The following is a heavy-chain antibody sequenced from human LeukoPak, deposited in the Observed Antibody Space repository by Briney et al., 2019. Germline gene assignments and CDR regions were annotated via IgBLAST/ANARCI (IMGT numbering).Heavy chain of an antibody. CDR3: ARGTGFFDP. CDR1: GFTSSDYY. J-gene: IGHJ5*02. D-gene: IGHD1-1*01. CDR2: ISGSGSST. Sequence: GGSLRLPCAASGFTSSDYYMSWIRQAPGKGLERISYISGSGSSTYFADSVKGRFTISRDNAKNSLSLQMNSLRAEDTAVYYCARGTGFFDPWGQGTLVTVSS. V-gene: IGHV3-11*04.